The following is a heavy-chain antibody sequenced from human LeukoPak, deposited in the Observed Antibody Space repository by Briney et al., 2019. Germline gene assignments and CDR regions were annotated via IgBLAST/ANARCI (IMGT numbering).Heavy chain of an antibody. V-gene: IGHV3-30*18. J-gene: IGHJ4*02. CDR1: GFTFSSYG. Sequence: PGRSLRLSCAASGFTFSSYGMHWVRQAPGKGLEWVAVISYDGSNKYYADSVKGRFTISRGNSKNTLYLQMNSLRAEDTAVYYCAKEKVVAAHVFDYWGQGTLVTVSS. CDR2: ISYDGSNK. D-gene: IGHD2-15*01. CDR3: AKEKVVAAHVFDY.